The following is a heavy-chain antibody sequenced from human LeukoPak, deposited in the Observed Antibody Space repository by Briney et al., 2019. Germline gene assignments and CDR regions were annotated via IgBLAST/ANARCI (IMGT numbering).Heavy chain of an antibody. J-gene: IGHJ5*02. CDR1: GGSISSRDYY. Sequence: PSQTLSLTCTVSGGSISSRDYYWSWIRQPLEKGLEWIGYIYYSGSTYYNPSVKSRVIISADTSKSQFSLKLRSVTAADTAVYYCASGYNYDNSGHYGPLIKWLDPWGQGTLVTVSS. V-gene: IGHV4-30-4*01. CDR2: IYYSGST. D-gene: IGHD3-22*01. CDR3: ASGYNYDNSGHYGPLIKWLDP.